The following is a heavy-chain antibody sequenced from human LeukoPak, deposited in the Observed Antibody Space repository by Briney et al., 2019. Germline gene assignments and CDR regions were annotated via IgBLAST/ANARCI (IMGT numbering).Heavy chain of an antibody. J-gene: IGHJ5*02. D-gene: IGHD2-8*01. Sequence: GGSLRLSCVVSGFPFSGNAMSWVRQAPGKGLEWVSTISGGGGGKYYADSVKGRFTISRDNSKNTLYLQMNSLRAEDTAVYYCAKVARMSFDPWGQGTLVTVSS. CDR1: GFPFSGNA. CDR2: ISGGGGGK. V-gene: IGHV3-23*01. CDR3: AKVARMSFDP.